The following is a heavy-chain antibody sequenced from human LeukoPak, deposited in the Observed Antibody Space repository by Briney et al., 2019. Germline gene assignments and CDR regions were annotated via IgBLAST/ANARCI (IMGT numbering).Heavy chain of an antibody. CDR2: INPSGGST. J-gene: IGHJ4*02. V-gene: IGHV1-46*01. CDR3: ARFAVHRRIAVDGQFGLDY. D-gene: IGHD6-19*01. CDR1: GYIFTSYN. Sequence: ASVKVSCKASGYIFTSYNMNWVRQAPGQGLEWMGIINPSGGSTNYAQKFQGRVTVTRDTSTSTVYMELSSLRSEDTAVYYCARFAVHRRIAVDGQFGLDYWGQGTLVTVSS.